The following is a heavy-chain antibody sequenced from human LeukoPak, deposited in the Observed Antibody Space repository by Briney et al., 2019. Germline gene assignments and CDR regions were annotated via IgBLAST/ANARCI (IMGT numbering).Heavy chain of an antibody. J-gene: IGHJ6*03. CDR2: IWYDGSNK. D-gene: IGHD5-24*01. Sequence: GGSLRLSCAASGFTFINYGMHWVRQAPGKGLEWAAVIWYDGSNKYYADSVKGRFTISRDNSKNTLYLQMNSLRADDTAVYYCAKGQELHYYYYYMDVWGKGTTVTVSS. V-gene: IGHV3-33*06. CDR3: AKGQELHYYYYYMDV. CDR1: GFTFINYG.